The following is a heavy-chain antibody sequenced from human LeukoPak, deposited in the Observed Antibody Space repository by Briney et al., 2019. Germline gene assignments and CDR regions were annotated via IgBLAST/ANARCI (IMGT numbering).Heavy chain of an antibody. CDR1: GGSISSSY. J-gene: IGHJ5*02. CDR2: IYTNGGI. V-gene: IGHV4-4*07. CDR3: AKTRSSPSWFDP. Sequence: SETLSLTCTVSGGSISSSYWSWIRQPAGKGLEWIGRIYTNGGINYNPSLKSRVTISFDKSQNQLSLRLSSVTAADTAVYYCAKTRSSPSWFDPWGQGTLVTVSP.